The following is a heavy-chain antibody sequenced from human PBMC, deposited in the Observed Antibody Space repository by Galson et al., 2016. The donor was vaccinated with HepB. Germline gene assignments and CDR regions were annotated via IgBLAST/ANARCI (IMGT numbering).Heavy chain of an antibody. V-gene: IGHV3-30*18. D-gene: IGHD5-18*01. CDR2: ISYDRSNK. CDR3: AKDAGQLWPDLYNWFDP. J-gene: IGHJ5*02. CDR1: GFTFSSYG. Sequence: SLRLSCAASGFTFSSYGMHWVRQVPGKGLEWVAVISYDRSNKYYADSVKGRFTISRDNSKNTLYLQMKSLRAEDTAVYYCAKDAGQLWPDLYNWFDPWGQGTLVTVSS.